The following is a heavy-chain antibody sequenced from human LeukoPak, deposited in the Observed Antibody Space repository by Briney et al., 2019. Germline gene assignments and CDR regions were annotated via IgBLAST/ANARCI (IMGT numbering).Heavy chain of an antibody. D-gene: IGHD3-10*01. CDR3: ARSPGEVVNPEYAFDI. Sequence: GGSLRLSCAASGFXFSSYAMHWVRQAPGKGLEYVSAISSNGGSTYYANSVKGRFTISRDNSKNTLYLQMGSLRAEDMAVYYCARSPGEVVNPEYAFDIWGQGTMVTVSS. CDR2: ISSNGGST. J-gene: IGHJ3*02. CDR1: GFXFSSYA. V-gene: IGHV3-64*01.